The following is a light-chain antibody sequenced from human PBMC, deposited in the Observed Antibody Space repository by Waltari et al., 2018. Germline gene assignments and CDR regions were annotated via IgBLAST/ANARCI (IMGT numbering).Light chain of an antibody. V-gene: IGLV1-44*01. Sequence: QSVLTQPPSASGTPGQRVTISCSGSTSNIGSNTVNWYQQLPGTAPKLLIYSNDNRPSGVPDRFSGSKSGTSASLAISGLQSEDEADYYCAAWDDSLNGRGVFGGGTKLTVL. CDR2: SND. CDR1: TSNIGSNT. CDR3: AAWDDSLNGRGV. J-gene: IGLJ2*01.